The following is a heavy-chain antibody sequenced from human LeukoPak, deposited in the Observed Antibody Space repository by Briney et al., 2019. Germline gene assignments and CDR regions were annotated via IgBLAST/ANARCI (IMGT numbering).Heavy chain of an antibody. J-gene: IGHJ4*02. V-gene: IGHV4-31*03. D-gene: IGHD1-26*01. CDR1: GGSISSGGYY. CDR2: IYYSGST. CDR3: ARRSVGATKGFDY. Sequence: PSETLSLTCTVSGGSISSGGYYWSWLRQYPGKGLQWIGYIYYSGSTSYNPSLRSRVTISVDTSKNQFSLKLSSVTAADTAVYYCARRSVGATKGFDYWGQGTLVTASS.